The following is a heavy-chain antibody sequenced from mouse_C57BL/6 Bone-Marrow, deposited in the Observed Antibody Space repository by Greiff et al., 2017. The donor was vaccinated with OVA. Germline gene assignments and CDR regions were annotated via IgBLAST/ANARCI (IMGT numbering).Heavy chain of an antibody. CDR2: INPNNGGT. J-gene: IGHJ1*03. CDR1: GYTFTDYN. Sequence: EVQLVESGPELVKPGASVKIPCKASGYTFTDYNMDWVEQSHGKSLEWIGDINPNNGGTIYNQKFKGKATVTVDKSSSTAYMELRSLTSEDTAVYYCARSQIYYDYDGDWYFDVWGTGTTVTVSS. V-gene: IGHV1-18*01. D-gene: IGHD2-4*01. CDR3: ARSQIYYDYDGDWYFDV.